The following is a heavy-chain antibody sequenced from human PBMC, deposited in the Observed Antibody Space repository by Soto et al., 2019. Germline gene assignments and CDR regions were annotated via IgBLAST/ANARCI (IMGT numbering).Heavy chain of an antibody. CDR1: GFTFGDSA. CDR3: IRDMKYSYYFEAGH. D-gene: IGHD5-18*01. Sequence: VQVVESGGGLVQPGQSLRLSCFASGFTFGDSAFSWVRQAPGKGLEGVGFIRTKTFGGTAEYAASVKGRFSISRDDSKSIAYLQMNSLKTEDTAVYYCIRDMKYSYYFEAGHWGQGTLVTVSS. CDR2: IRTKTFGGTA. J-gene: IGHJ4*02. V-gene: IGHV3-49*04.